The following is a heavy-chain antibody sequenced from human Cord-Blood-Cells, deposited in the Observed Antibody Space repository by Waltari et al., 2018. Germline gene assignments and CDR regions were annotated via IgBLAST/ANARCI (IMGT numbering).Heavy chain of an antibody. J-gene: IGHJ3*01. CDR1: GGSISSYY. CDR2: IYYSGST. CDR3: ATYGGDGNNATPLEPFDF. V-gene: IGHV4-59*01. D-gene: IGHD3-16*01. Sequence: QVQLQESGPGLVKPSETLSLTCTVSGGSISSYYWSWIRQPPGKGLEWIGYIYYSGSTTTTPSLRVRLTIPVDPSKTQFSLRRTFVPAANTAGNYWATYGGDGNNATPLEPFDFWGQGTMVTVPS.